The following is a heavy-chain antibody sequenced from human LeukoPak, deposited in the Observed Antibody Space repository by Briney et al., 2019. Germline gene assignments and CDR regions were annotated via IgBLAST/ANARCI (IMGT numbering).Heavy chain of an antibody. CDR2: INHSGST. V-gene: IGHV4-34*01. D-gene: IGHD3-3*01. CDR1: GGSFSGYY. Sequence: SSETLSLTCAVYGGSFSGYYWSWIRQPPGKGLEWIGEINHSGSTNYNPSLKSRVTISVDTSKNQFSLKLSSVTAADTAVYYCARGLYDFWSGYYIAWFDPWGQGTLVTVSS. J-gene: IGHJ5*02. CDR3: ARGLYDFWSGYYIAWFDP.